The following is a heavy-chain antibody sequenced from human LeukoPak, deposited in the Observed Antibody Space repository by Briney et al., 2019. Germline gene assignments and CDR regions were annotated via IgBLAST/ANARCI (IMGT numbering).Heavy chain of an antibody. CDR3: ARDPSFLAVDGQYNWFDP. D-gene: IGHD6-19*01. CDR2: INPSGGST. V-gene: IGHV1-46*01. Sequence: ASVKVSCKASGYTFTSYYMHGVRQAPGQGLKWMGIINPSGGSTSYAQKFQDRVTMTRDTSTSTVYMELSSLRSEDTAVYYCARDPSFLAVDGQYNWFDPWGQGTLVTVSS. J-gene: IGHJ5*02. CDR1: GYTFTSYY.